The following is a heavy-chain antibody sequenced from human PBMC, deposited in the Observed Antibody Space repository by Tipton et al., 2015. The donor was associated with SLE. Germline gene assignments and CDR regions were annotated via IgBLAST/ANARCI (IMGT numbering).Heavy chain of an antibody. D-gene: IGHD3-10*01. CDR3: ARGGPYYYGSGSSPAEYFQY. J-gene: IGHJ1*01. V-gene: IGHV4-59*08. Sequence: TLSLTCTVSGGSISGYYWSWVRQPPGKGLEWIGYISFSGLTNYNPSVRSRVSTSMDTSKNQFSLQMSSVTAADTAVYYCARGGPYYYGSGSSPAEYFQYWGQGTLVTVSS. CDR1: GGSISGYY. CDR2: ISFSGLT.